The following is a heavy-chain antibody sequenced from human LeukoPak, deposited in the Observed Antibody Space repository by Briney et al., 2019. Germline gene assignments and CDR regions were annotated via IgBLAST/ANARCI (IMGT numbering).Heavy chain of an antibody. V-gene: IGHV3-7*03. CDR2: IKQDGSEK. J-gene: IGHJ4*02. Sequence: PGGSLRLSCAASGFTFSSYWMSWVRQAPGKGLEWVANIKQDGSEKYYVDSVKGRFTISRDNAKNSLYLRMNSLRAEDTAVYYCARHLGLRLLWFGEPYYFDYWGQGTLVTVSS. CDR1: GFTFSSYW. CDR3: ARHLGLRLLWFGEPYYFDY. D-gene: IGHD3-10*01.